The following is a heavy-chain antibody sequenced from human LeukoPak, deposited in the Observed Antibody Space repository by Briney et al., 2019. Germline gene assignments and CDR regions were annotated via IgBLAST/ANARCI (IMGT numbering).Heavy chain of an antibody. J-gene: IGHJ4*02. Sequence: AGSLTLTCAAPGFTFSSYAMSWVRQAPGKGLEWVSAISGSGSSTYYADSVRGRFTISKDNSKNTLYLQMNSLRAEDTAVYYCATLEQWPDYWGQGTLVTVSS. CDR1: GFTFSSYA. V-gene: IGHV3-23*01. CDR3: ATLEQWPDY. CDR2: ISGSGSST. D-gene: IGHD6-19*01.